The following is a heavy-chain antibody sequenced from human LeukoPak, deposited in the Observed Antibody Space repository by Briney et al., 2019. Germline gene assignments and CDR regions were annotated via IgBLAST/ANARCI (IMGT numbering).Heavy chain of an antibody. CDR3: ARAGSFLLLGDYGFDP. Sequence: SETLSLTCAVSGYSISSGYYWGWIRQPPGKGLEWIGSIYHSGSTYYNPSLKSRVTISVDTSKNQFSLKLSSVTAADTAVYYCARAGSFLLLGDYGFDPWGQGTLVTVSS. V-gene: IGHV4-38-2*01. CDR1: GYSISSGYY. J-gene: IGHJ5*02. D-gene: IGHD4-17*01. CDR2: IYHSGST.